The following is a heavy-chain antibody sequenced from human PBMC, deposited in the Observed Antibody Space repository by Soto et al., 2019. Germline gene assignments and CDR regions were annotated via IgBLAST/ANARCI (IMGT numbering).Heavy chain of an antibody. J-gene: IGHJ6*02. CDR1: GGTFSSYA. Sequence: ASVKVSCKTSGGTFSSYAISWVRQAPGQGLEWMGGIIPIFGTANYAQKFQGRVTITADESTSTAYMELSSLRSEDTAVYYCARDRNIVATIYNYYGMDVWGQGTTVTVSS. CDR3: ARDRNIVATIYNYYGMDV. CDR2: IIPIFGTA. V-gene: IGHV1-69*13. D-gene: IGHD5-12*01.